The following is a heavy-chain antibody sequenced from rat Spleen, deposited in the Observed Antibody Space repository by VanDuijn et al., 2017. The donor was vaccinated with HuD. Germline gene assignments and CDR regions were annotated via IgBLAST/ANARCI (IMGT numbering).Heavy chain of an antibody. CDR1: GFSLGNYA. J-gene: IGHJ3*01. CDR3: AREGPFNPFAY. CDR2: IWGGGST. Sequence: QVQLKESGPGLVQPSRTLSLTCNVSGFSLGNYAVSWVRQPPGKGLEWIAAIWGGGSTHYNSVCQSRLSISRDTSKSQVLLKMNSLQTEDTAMYFCAREGPFNPFAYWGQGTLVTVSS. D-gene: IGHD1-3*01. V-gene: IGHV2-15*01.